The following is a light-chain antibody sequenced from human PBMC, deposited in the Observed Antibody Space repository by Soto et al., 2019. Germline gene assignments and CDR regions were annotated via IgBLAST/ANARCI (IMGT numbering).Light chain of an antibody. V-gene: IGKV3-11*01. CDR1: QSVSSY. Sequence: EIVMTQYPATMTLSPGERATLSCRASQSVSSYLAWYQQKPGQAPRLLIYDASNRATGIPARFSGSGSGTEFTLTISSLEPEDFAVYYCQQRSNWPPWTFGQGTKVDIK. J-gene: IGKJ1*01. CDR2: DAS. CDR3: QQRSNWPPWT.